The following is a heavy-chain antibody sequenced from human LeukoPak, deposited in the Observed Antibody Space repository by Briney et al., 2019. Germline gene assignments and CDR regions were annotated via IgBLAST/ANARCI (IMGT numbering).Heavy chain of an antibody. Sequence: GGSLRLSCAASGFTVSSNYMSWVRQAPGKGLEWVSAISGSGGSTYYADSVKGRFTISRDNSKNTPYLQMNSLRAEDTAVYYCAKVGPRRLRFLEWSNYGNWFDPWGQGTPVTVSS. J-gene: IGHJ5*02. CDR2: ISGSGGST. V-gene: IGHV3-23*01. D-gene: IGHD3-3*01. CDR1: GFTVSSNY. CDR3: AKVGPRRLRFLEWSNYGNWFDP.